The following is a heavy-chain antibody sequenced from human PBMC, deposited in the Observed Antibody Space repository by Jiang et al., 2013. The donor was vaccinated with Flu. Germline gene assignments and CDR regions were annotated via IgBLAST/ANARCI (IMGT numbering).Heavy chain of an antibody. CDR2: IYYSGST. J-gene: IGHJ3*02. Sequence: GPGLVKPSETLSLTCTVSGRSISSYYWSWIRQPPGKGLEWIGYIYYSGSTNYNPSLKSRVTISVDTSKNQFSLKLSSVTAADTAVYYCARDVGCSGGSCLPRNRAAFDIWGQGTMVTVSS. CDR1: GRSISSYY. D-gene: IGHD2-15*01. CDR3: ARDVGCSGGSCLPRNRAAFDI. V-gene: IGHV4-59*01.